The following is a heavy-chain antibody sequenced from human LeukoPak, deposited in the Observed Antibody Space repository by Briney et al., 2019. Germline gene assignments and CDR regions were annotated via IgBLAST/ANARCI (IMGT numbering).Heavy chain of an antibody. D-gene: IGHD4-11*01. CDR3: AREKGSVTTLYGMDV. V-gene: IGHV3-33*01. CDR1: GFTFSSYG. J-gene: IGHJ6*02. Sequence: PGGSLRLSCAASGFTFSSYGMHWVRQAPGKGLEWVAVIWYDGSNKYYADSVKGRFTISRDNSKNTLYLQMNSLRAEDTAVHCCAREKGSVTTLYGMDVWGQGTTVTVSS. CDR2: IWYDGSNK.